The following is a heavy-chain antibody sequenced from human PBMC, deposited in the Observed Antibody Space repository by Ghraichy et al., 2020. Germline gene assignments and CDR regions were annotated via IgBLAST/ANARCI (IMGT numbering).Heavy chain of an antibody. CDR2: IYYSGST. CDR1: GGSISSYY. Sequence: SETLSLTCTVSGGSISSYYWSWIRQPPGKGLEWIGYIYYSGSTNYNPSLKSRVTISVDTSKNQFSLKLSSVTAADTAVYYCARDTYFNWNGDYYGMDVWGQGTTVTVSS. CDR3: ARDTYFNWNGDYYGMDV. D-gene: IGHD1-1*01. J-gene: IGHJ6*02. V-gene: IGHV4-59*01.